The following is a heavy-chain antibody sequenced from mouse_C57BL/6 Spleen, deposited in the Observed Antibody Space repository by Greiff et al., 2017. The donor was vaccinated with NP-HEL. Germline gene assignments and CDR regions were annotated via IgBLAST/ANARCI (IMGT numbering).Heavy chain of an antibody. V-gene: IGHV1-72*01. CDR2: IDPNSGGT. CDR1: GYTFTSYW. D-gene: IGHD2-4*01. J-gene: IGHJ4*01. CDR3: ASKITRAMDY. Sequence: VQLQQPGTELVKPGASVKLSCKASGYTFTSYWMHWVKQRPGQGLEWIGRIDPNSGGTKYNEKFKSKATLTVDKPSSTAYMQLSSLTSEDSAVYYCASKITRAMDYWGQGTSVTVSS.